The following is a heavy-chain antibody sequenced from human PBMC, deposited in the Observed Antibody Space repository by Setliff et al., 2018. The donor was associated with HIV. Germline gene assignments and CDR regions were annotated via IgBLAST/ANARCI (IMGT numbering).Heavy chain of an antibody. CDR2: INPNSGGT. Sequence: ASVKVSCKASGYTFTGYYMHWVRQAPGQGLAWMGRINPNSGGTNYAQKFQGRVTMTRDTSISTAYMELSRLRSDDTAVYYCARDRRVVAATRMYNWFDPWGQGTLVTAPQ. J-gene: IGHJ5*02. D-gene: IGHD2-15*01. CDR1: GYTFTGYY. V-gene: IGHV1-2*06. CDR3: ARDRRVVAATRMYNWFDP.